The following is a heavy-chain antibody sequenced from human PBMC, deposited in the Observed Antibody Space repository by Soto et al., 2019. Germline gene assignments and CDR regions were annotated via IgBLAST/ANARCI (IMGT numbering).Heavy chain of an antibody. Sequence: SETLSLTCTVSGGSIDSDDYYWTWIRQPPGKGLEWIGYIYRSGRTSPSPFLESRVTISMDTSKNQFSLKVNSVSAADTAVYYCARETSNSPDYFDCWGQGTLVTVSS. V-gene: IGHV4-30-4*01. D-gene: IGHD4-4*01. J-gene: IGHJ4*02. CDR1: GGSIDSDDYY. CDR3: ARETSNSPDYFDC. CDR2: IYRSGRT.